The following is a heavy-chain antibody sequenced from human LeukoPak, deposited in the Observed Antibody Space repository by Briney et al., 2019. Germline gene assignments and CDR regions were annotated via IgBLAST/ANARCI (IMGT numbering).Heavy chain of an antibody. CDR1: GYTFTSYG. CDR3: ARDRSQGYFDWLLSNTNAFDI. D-gene: IGHD3-9*01. CDR2: ISAYNGNT. J-gene: IGHJ3*02. V-gene: IGHV1-18*01. Sequence: ASVKVSCKASGYTFTSYGISWVRQARGQGLEWMGWISAYNGNTNYAQKLQGRVTMTTDTYTNTAYMELRSLRSDDTAVYYCARDRSQGYFDWLLSNTNAFDIWGQGTMVTVSS.